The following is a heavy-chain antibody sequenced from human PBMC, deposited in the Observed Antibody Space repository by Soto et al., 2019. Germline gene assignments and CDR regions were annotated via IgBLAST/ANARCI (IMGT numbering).Heavy chain of an antibody. Sequence: ASVNVSCKTAGYSITIYAMHWVRQAPGQRLEWMGWINAGNGNTKYSQKFQGRVTITRDTSASTAYMELSSLRSEDTAVYYCARGITLPTPLDYWGQGTLVTVSS. V-gene: IGHV1-3*01. CDR1: GYSITIYA. CDR3: ARGITLPTPLDY. J-gene: IGHJ4*02. CDR2: INAGNGNT. D-gene: IGHD1-20*01.